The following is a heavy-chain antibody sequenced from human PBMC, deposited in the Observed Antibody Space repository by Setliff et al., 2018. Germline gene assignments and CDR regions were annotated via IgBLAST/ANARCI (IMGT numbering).Heavy chain of an antibody. V-gene: IGHV1-2*04. CDR2: INPNSGGT. CDR1: GYTFTGYY. Sequence: ASVKVSCKASGYTFTGYYMHWVRQAPGQGLEWMGWINPNSGGTNYAQKFQGWVTMTRDTSISAAYMELSRLRSDDTAVYYCARSRDGGNSSGYSGAFDIWGQGTMVTVSS. D-gene: IGHD3-22*01. CDR3: ARSRDGGNSSGYSGAFDI. J-gene: IGHJ3*02.